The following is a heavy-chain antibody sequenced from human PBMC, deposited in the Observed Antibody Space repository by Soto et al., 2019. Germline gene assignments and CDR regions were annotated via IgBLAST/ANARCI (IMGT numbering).Heavy chain of an antibody. J-gene: IGHJ5*02. CDR3: ARGINYYDGSGDSWFDP. CDR1: GGSINSGDYS. V-gene: IGHV4-30-2*01. D-gene: IGHD3-22*01. Sequence: QLQLQESGSGLVKPSQTLSLTCTVSGGSINSGDYSWTWIRQPPGKGLEWIGYIYHTGTTYYKMSLKSRVTMSVGRSKNQFSLKLSYVNAADTAVYYCARGINYYDGSGDSWFDPWGQGTLVTVSS. CDR2: IYHTGTT.